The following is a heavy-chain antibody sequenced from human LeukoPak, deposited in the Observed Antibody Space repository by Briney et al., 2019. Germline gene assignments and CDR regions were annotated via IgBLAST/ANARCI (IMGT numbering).Heavy chain of an antibody. V-gene: IGHV4-59*08. CDR1: GGSISDYQ. J-gene: IGHJ4*02. CDR2: IHYSGST. D-gene: IGHD1-7*01. Sequence: SETLSLTCTVSGGSISDYQWSWIRQSPGKGLEWTGYIHYSGSTNYNPSLKSRVTISVDTSKNQFSLKLSSVTAADTAVYYCARTRTHFDYWGQGTLVTVSS. CDR3: ARTRTHFDY.